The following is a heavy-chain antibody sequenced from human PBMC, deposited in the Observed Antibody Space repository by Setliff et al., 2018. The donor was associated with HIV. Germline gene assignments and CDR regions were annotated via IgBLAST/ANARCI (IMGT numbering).Heavy chain of an antibody. Sequence: ASVKVSCKASADTFTNCLINWVRQATGQGLEWMGWMNPNSGNTGYAQKFQGRVTMTRNTSISTAYMELSSLRSEDTAVYYCARTAILQFNWFDPWGQGALVTVSS. J-gene: IGHJ5*02. V-gene: IGHV1-8*02. CDR3: ARTAILQFNWFDP. CDR1: ADTFTNCL. D-gene: IGHD2-21*02. CDR2: MNPNSGNT.